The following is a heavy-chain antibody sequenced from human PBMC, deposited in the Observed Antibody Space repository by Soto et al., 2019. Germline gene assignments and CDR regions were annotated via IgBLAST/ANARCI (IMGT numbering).Heavy chain of an antibody. J-gene: IGHJ6*02. CDR1: GVSISSDGYS. CDR2: IYQSGGT. V-gene: IGHV4-30-2*01. CDR3: ARAYYDFWNSDHYGMDV. D-gene: IGHD3-3*01. Sequence: QLQLQESGSGLVKPSQTLSLTCAVSGVSISSDGYSWSWIRQPPGKGLEWIGFIYQSGGTYYNPSLKSRGTMSVDRFKNQLSLKLTSVTAADTAVYYCARAYYDFWNSDHYGMDVWGQGTTVTVSS.